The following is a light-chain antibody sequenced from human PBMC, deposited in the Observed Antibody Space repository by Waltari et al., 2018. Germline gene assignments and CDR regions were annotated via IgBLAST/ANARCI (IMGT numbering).Light chain of an antibody. CDR1: HSNLGSHP. CDR2: VND. V-gene: IGLV1-44*01. Sequence: QSILTQPPSVSGAPGQRVSISCSGSHSNLGSHPVNWYQHPPGAAPRLLIYVNDERASGVPERFSASKSGTSASLAISDLEFDDEADYYCASWDGSLTVNVFGSGTKVTVL. CDR3: ASWDGSLTVNV. J-gene: IGLJ6*01.